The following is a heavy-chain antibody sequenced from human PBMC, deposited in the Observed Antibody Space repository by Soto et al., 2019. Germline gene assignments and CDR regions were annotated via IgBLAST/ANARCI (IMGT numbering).Heavy chain of an antibody. CDR3: AKDKMEQWLVGGYYDY. V-gene: IGHV3-23*01. J-gene: IGHJ4*02. Sequence: EVQLLESGGGLVQPGGSLRLSCAASGFKFSSHAMSWVRQAPGKGLEWVSSTIDSGGRSYHADPVRGRFTISRDNSKNTLYLQMNSLRADDTAIYYCAKDKMEQWLVGGYYDYWGQGALVTVSS. CDR1: GFKFSSHA. D-gene: IGHD6-19*01. CDR2: TIDSGGRS.